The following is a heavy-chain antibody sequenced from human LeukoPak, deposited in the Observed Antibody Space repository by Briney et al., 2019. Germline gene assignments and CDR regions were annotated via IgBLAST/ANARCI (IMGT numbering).Heavy chain of an antibody. V-gene: IGHV1-24*01. CDR1: GYTLTELS. Sequence: ASVKVSCKVSGYTLTELSMHWVRQAPGKGLEWMGGFDPEDGETIYAQKFQGRVTMTEDTSTDTAYMELSSLRSEDTAVYYYATSGWRITMVRGVIGNWFDPWGQGTLVTVSS. CDR2: FDPEDGET. CDR3: ATSGWRITMVRGVIGNWFDP. J-gene: IGHJ5*02. D-gene: IGHD3-10*01.